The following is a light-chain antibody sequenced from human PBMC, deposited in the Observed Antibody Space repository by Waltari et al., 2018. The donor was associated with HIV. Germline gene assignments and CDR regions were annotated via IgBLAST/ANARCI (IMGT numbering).Light chain of an antibody. CDR3: QSSDISGNYWV. J-gene: IGLJ3*02. CDR1: ALPKQY. V-gene: IGLV3-25*03. CDR2: KDS. Sequence: SYGLTQPPSVSVSPGQTGTITCSGDALPKQYAYWYQQKPGQAPVMVIYKDSERPSGIPERFSGSSSATTVTLTISGVQAEDEADYYCQSSDISGNYWVFGGGTKLTVL.